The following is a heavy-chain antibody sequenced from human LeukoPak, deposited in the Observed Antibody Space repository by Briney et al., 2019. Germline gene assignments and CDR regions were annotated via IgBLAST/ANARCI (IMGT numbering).Heavy chain of an antibody. CDR1: GFTFDDYA. CDR2: ISWNSGSI. CDR3: ASAGYSYGYPYYYYGMDV. Sequence: GGSLRLSCAASGFTFDDYAMHWVRQAPGKGLEWGSGISWNSGSIGYADSVKGRFTISRDNAKNSLYLQMNSLRAEDTALYYCASAGYSYGYPYYYYGMDVWGQGTTVTVSS. J-gene: IGHJ6*02. D-gene: IGHD5-18*01. V-gene: IGHV3-9*01.